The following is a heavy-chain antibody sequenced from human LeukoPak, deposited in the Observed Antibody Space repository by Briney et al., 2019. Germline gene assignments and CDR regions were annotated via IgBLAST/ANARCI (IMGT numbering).Heavy chain of an antibody. CDR1: GGTFSSYA. V-gene: IGHV1-69*05. CDR2: IMPLFGTA. D-gene: IGHD4-17*01. Sequence: ASVKVSCKASGGTFSSYAISWVRQAPGQGLEWLGGIMPLFGTAGYAQKFQGRVTITKDESTRTVYLELTSLTSDDTAVYYCARDVHGDYGSGWFGPWGQGTLVSVSS. CDR3: ARDVHGDYGSGWFGP. J-gene: IGHJ5*02.